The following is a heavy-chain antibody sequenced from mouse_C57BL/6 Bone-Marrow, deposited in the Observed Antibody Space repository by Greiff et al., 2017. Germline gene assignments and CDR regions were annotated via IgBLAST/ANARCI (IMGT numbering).Heavy chain of an antibody. J-gene: IGHJ3*01. Sequence: EVKLMESGGGLVQPGGSLKLSCAASGFTFSDYYMYWVRQTPEKRLEWVAYISNGGGSPYYPDPVKGRFTISRDNAKNTLYLQMSRLKSEDTAIYYCARPSTMIAWFAYWGQGTLVTVSA. V-gene: IGHV5-12*01. CDR2: ISNGGGSP. CDR3: ARPSTMIAWFAY. D-gene: IGHD2-4*01. CDR1: GFTFSDYY.